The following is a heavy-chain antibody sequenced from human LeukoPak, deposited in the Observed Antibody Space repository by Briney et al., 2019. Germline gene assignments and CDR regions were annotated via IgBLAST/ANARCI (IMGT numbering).Heavy chain of an antibody. J-gene: IGHJ4*02. V-gene: IGHV3-23*01. CDR2: ISGSGGDT. CDR1: GFTFSSYV. CDR3: AKGSSSPRPYYFDY. D-gene: IGHD6-6*01. Sequence: GGSLRLSCVASGFTFSSYVMSWVRQAPGKGLDWVSAISGSGGDTYYADSVKGRFTISRDNSKNTLYLQMNSLRAEDTALYYCAKGSSSPRPYYFDYWGQGTLVPVSS.